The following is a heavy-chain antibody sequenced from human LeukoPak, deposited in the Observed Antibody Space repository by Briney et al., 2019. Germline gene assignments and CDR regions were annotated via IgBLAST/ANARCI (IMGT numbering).Heavy chain of an antibody. CDR3: ARFSHYYDSSGHAAFDY. CDR2: IYYSGST. CDR1: GGSISSYY. V-gene: IGHV4-59*08. D-gene: IGHD3-22*01. J-gene: IGHJ4*02. Sequence: PSETLSLTCTVSGGSISSYYWSWIRRPPGKGLEWIGYIYYSGSTNYNPSLKSRVTISVDTSKNQFSLKLSSVTAADTAVYYCARFSHYYDSSGHAAFDYWGQGTLVTVSS.